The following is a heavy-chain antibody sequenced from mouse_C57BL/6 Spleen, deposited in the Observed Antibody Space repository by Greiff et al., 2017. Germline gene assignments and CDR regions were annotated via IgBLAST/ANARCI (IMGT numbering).Heavy chain of an antibody. CDR1: GFNIKDYY. CDR2: IDPEDGET. D-gene: IGHD2-1*01. V-gene: IGHV14-2*01. J-gene: IGHJ3*01. Sequence: EVQLQQSGAELVKPGASVKLSCTASGFNIKDYYMHWVKQRTEQGLEWIGRIDPEDGETKYAPQFQGKATITADTSSNTAYLQLSSLTSEDTAVYYCARHYYASWFAYWGQGTLVTVSA. CDR3: ARHYYASWFAY.